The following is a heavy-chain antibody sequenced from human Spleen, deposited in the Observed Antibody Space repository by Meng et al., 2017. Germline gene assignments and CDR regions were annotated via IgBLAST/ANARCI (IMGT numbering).Heavy chain of an antibody. V-gene: IGHV3-49*04. D-gene: IGHD3-3*01. CDR3: TRPARKEATIFGDAFDI. J-gene: IGHJ3*02. CDR1: GFNFGDSA. CDR2: IRSKIFGGGP. Sequence: GGSLRLSCSASGFNFGDSAMSWVRQAPGKWLEWVGFIRSKIFGGGPYYSASVKGRFTISRDDSKSIVYLQMNNLETEDTAVYFCTRPARKEATIFGDAFDIWGQGTMVTVSS.